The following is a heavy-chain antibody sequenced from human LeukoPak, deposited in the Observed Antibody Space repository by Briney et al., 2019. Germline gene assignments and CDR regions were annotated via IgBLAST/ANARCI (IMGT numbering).Heavy chain of an antibody. Sequence: PGGSLRLSCAASGFTFSSYAMSWVRQAPGKGLEWVSAISGSGGSTYYADSVKGRFTISRDNSKNTLYLQMNSLRAEDTAVYYCAKDPPYNYDTSGYSPKDVWGQGTTVTVSS. CDR2: ISGSGGST. CDR1: GFTFSSYA. V-gene: IGHV3-23*01. D-gene: IGHD3-22*01. J-gene: IGHJ6*02. CDR3: AKDPPYNYDTSGYSPKDV.